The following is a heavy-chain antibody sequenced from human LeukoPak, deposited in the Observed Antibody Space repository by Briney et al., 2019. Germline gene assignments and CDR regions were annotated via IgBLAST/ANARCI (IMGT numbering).Heavy chain of an antibody. CDR3: ARDLVYYDSSGE. V-gene: IGHV1-18*01. CDR1: GYTFTSYG. Sequence: ASVKVACKASGYTFTSYGISWVRQAPGQGLEWMGWISAYNGNTNYAQKLQGRVTMTTDTSTSTAYMELRSLRSDDTAVYYCARDLVYYDSSGEWGQGTLVTVSS. J-gene: IGHJ4*02. CDR2: ISAYNGNT. D-gene: IGHD3-22*01.